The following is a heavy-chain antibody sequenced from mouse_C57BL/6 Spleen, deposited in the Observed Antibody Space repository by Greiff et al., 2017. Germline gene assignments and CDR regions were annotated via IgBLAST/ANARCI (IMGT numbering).Heavy chain of an antibody. J-gene: IGHJ4*01. Sequence: EVKLMESGEGLVKPGGSLKLSCAASGFTFSDYGMHWVRQAPEKGLEWVAYISSGSSTIYYADTVKGRFTISRDNAKNTLFLQMTSLRSEDTAMYYCARGSTMITNYYAMDYWGQGTSVTVSS. CDR3: ARGSTMITNYYAMDY. V-gene: IGHV5-17*01. CDR1: GFTFSDYG. D-gene: IGHD2-4*01. CDR2: ISSGSSTI.